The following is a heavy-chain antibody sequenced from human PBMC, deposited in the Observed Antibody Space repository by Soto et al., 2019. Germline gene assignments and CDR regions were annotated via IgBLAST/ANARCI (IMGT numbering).Heavy chain of an antibody. Sequence: VQLVESGGGVVQPGRSLRLSCVASGFSFSTYGMHWVRQAPGKGLEWVAVLWYDGIKKYYADSVKGRFTISRDTSKNTLYLQMDSLRAEDTAVYYCARDIGSGWDFDYWGQGTLVTVSS. CDR2: LWYDGIKK. CDR3: ARDIGSGWDFDY. CDR1: GFSFSTYG. D-gene: IGHD6-19*01. J-gene: IGHJ4*02. V-gene: IGHV3-33*01.